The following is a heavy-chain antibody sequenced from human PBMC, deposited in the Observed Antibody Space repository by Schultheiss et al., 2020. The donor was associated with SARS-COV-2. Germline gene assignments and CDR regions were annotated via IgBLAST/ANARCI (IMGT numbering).Heavy chain of an antibody. J-gene: IGHJ4*02. Sequence: GGSLRLSCAASGFTFSYYYMSGVRQAPGKGLEWVAVISYDGSNKYYADSVKGRFTISRDNAKNSLYLQMNSLRAEDTAVYYCTLGWLQFGDDSYYFDYWGQGTLVTVSS. CDR3: TLGWLQFGDDSYYFDY. CDR1: GFTFSYYY. CDR2: ISYDGSNK. V-gene: IGHV3-30*03. D-gene: IGHD5-24*01.